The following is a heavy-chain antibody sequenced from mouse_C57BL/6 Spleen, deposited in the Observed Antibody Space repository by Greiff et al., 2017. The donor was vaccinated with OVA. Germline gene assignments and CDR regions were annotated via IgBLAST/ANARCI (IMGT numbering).Heavy chain of an antibody. D-gene: IGHD2-3*01. J-gene: IGHJ4*01. CDR2: INYDGSST. CDR1: GFTFSDYY. V-gene: IGHV5-16*01. CDR3: ARGDGYYDGMDY. Sequence: DVQLVESEGGLVQPGSSMKLSCTASGFTFSDYYMAWVRQVPEKGLEWVANINYDGSSTYYLDSLKSRFIISRDNAKNILYLQMSSLKSEDTATYYCARGDGYYDGMDYWGQGTSVTVSS.